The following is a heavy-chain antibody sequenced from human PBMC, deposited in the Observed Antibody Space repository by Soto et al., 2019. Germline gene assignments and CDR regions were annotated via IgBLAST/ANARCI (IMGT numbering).Heavy chain of an antibody. J-gene: IGHJ4*02. V-gene: IGHV4-59*01. D-gene: IGHD5-12*01. Sequence: SETLSLTCSVSGASINNYYWSWTRQPPGKGLEWIGYVYYTGSTSTKYNPSLQSRVAMSVDSSKNQFSLKLTSMTAADTAIYYCAKYRRTDAEGYRLDFWGPGTLVTVSS. CDR1: GASINNYY. CDR3: AKYRRTDAEGYRLDF. CDR2: VYYTGSTST.